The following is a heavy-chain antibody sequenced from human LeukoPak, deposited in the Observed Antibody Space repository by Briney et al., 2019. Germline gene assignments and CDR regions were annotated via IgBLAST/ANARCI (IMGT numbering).Heavy chain of an antibody. D-gene: IGHD1-26*01. V-gene: IGHV3-20*04. CDR1: GFNFDDFG. CDR2: VHWNGGTA. J-gene: IGHJ5*02. CDR3: ARNSGSYFSNWFDP. Sequence: GGSLRLSCAASGFNFDDFGMGWVRQAPGKGLEWVSGVHWNGGTAGYADSVKGRFTISRDNAKNSLYLQMNSLRAEDTALYYCARNSGSYFSNWFDPWGQGTLVTVSS.